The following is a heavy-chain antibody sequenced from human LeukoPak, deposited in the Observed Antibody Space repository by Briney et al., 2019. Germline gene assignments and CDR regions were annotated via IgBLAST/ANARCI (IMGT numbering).Heavy chain of an antibody. CDR1: DYSVRSGYY. J-gene: IGHJ6*03. CDR2: IYHSGST. CDR3: ARGGVDYMDV. D-gene: IGHD2-15*01. Sequence: SETLSLTCTVSDYSVRSGYYWGWIRQPPGKGLEWIGTIYHSGSTYYNPSLKSRVTISVDTSKNQFSLRLSSVTAADTAVYYCARGGVDYMDVWGKGTTVTVSS. V-gene: IGHV4-38-2*02.